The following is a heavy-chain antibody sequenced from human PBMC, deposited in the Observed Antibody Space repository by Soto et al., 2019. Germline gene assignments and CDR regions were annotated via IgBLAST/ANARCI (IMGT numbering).Heavy chain of an antibody. V-gene: IGHV3-33*01. CDR1: GFTFSSYG. CDR3: ARESLTIPDY. CDR2: IWYDGSNK. Sequence: QVQLVESGGGVVQPGRSLRLSCAASGFTFSSYGMHWVRQAPGKGLEWVAVIWYDGSNKYYADSVKGRFTISSDNSKNTLYLQMNSLRAEDTAVYYCARESLTIPDYWGQGTLVTVSS. D-gene: IGHD3-3*01. J-gene: IGHJ4*02.